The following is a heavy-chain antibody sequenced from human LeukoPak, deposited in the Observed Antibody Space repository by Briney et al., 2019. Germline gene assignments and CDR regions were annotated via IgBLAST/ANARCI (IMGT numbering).Heavy chain of an antibody. D-gene: IGHD6-19*01. Sequence: GGSLRLSCAASGFTFSSYSMNWVRQAPGKGLEWVSYISSSSSTIYYADSVKGRFTISRDNAKNSLYLQMNSLRAEDTAVYYCARSGGWYMYYFDYWGQGTLVTVSS. V-gene: IGHV3-48*04. CDR2: ISSSSSTI. CDR1: GFTFSSYS. CDR3: ARSGGWYMYYFDY. J-gene: IGHJ4*02.